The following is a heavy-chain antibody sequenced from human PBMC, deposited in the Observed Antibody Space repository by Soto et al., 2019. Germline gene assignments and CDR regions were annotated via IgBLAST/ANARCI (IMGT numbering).Heavy chain of an antibody. J-gene: IGHJ6*02. CDR3: ARAPSSSWGYYYYYGMDV. V-gene: IGHV4-30-4*01. CDR1: GGSISSGDYY. Sequence: QVQLQESGPGLVKPSQTLSLTCTVSGGSISSGDYYWSWIRQPPGKGLEWIGYIYYSGSTYYNPSLKSRVTISVDTSKNQFSLKLSSVTAADTAVYYCARAPSSSWGYYYYYGMDVWGQGTTVTVSS. D-gene: IGHD6-13*01. CDR2: IYYSGST.